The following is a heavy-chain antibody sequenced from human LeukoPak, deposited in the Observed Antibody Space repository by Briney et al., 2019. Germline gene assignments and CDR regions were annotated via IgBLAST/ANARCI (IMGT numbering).Heavy chain of an antibody. J-gene: IGHJ4*02. D-gene: IGHD5-12*01. CDR3: ARDLEATY. CDR1: VGSISTYY. Sequence: SETLSLTCNVSVGSISTYYWSWIRHPPGRRLEWIGCINYSGSTNYNPSLKSRVTISVDTSKKQFSLKLSSVTAADTAMYYCARDLEATYWGQGTLVTVSS. CDR2: INYSGST. V-gene: IGHV4-59*01.